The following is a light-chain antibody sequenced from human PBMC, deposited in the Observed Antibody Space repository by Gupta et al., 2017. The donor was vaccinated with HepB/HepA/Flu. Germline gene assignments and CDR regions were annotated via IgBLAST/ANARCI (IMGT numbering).Light chain of an antibody. CDR3: AAWDDSLMSYV. CDR2: KNA. J-gene: IGLJ1*01. CDR1: RSNVGSNY. Sequence: QSAMIQPPSASGTPGQMVTISCSGSRSNVGSNYVYWYQQLPGTAPKLLIYKNAERPSGVPDRFSGSKSDTSASLAISGLRSEDEADYYCAAWDDSLMSYVFGGGTKVSVL. V-gene: IGLV1-47*01.